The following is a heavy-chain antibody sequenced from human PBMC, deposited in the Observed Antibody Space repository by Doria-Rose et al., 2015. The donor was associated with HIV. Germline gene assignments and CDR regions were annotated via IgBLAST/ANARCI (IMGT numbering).Heavy chain of an antibody. V-gene: IGHV2-26*01. D-gene: IGHD6-13*01. CDR1: GVSLSSPGMG. CDR3: ARIKSSRWYHKYYFDF. CDR2: MFSDDER. Sequence: QVTLKESGPVLVKPTETLTLTCTVSGVSLSSPGMGVSWIRQPPGKALEWLANMFSDDERSYKTSLKSRLTIPRSTSKSQVVRTMTDMDPVDTATYYCARIKSSRWYHKYYFDFWGQGTLVIVSA. J-gene: IGHJ4*02.